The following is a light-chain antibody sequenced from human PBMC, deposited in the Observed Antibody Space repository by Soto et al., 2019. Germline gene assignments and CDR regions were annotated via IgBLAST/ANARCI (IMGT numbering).Light chain of an antibody. Sequence: DIVMTQSPDSLAVSLGGRATINCKSSQSVLYSSTDKNYLAWYQQKPGQPPKLLIYWASTRQSGVPDRFSGSGSGTDFTLTISSLQAEDVAVYYCQLYYSTPITFGQGTRLEIK. V-gene: IGKV4-1*01. CDR3: QLYYSTPIT. CDR1: QSVLYSSTDKNY. J-gene: IGKJ5*01. CDR2: WAS.